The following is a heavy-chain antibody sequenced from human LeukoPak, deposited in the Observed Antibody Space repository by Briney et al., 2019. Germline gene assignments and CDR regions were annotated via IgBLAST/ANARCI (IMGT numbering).Heavy chain of an antibody. J-gene: IGHJ3*02. D-gene: IGHD1-26*01. Sequence: GGSLRLSSVPPGFTSSSVVMSTVCQAPGKGLEWVSAISGSGGSTYYADSVKGRFTISRDNSTNTLYLQMNSLRAEDTAVYYCGRVTPGRLYTGGASEYIWGQGTMVTVSS. V-gene: IGHV3-23*01. CDR2: ISGSGGST. CDR1: GFTSSSVV. CDR3: GRVTPGRLYTGGASEYI.